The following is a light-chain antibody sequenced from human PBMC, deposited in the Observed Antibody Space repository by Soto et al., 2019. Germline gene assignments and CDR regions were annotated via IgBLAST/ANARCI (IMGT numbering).Light chain of an antibody. J-gene: IGKJ1*01. CDR2: AAS. CDR1: QSISNH. CDR3: QQSYSSPPT. Sequence: DIHITHSPATLSASVGDRVTITCRASQSISNHLNWYQQKPGKAPKLLIFAASSLQSGVPSRFSGSRSGPDFTLTISSLQPEDFATYYCQQSYSSPPTFGQGTKVDI. V-gene: IGKV1-39*01.